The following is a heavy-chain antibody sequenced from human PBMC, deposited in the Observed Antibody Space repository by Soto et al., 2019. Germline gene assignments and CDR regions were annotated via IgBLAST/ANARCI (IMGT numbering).Heavy chain of an antibody. CDR2: IYHSGST. V-gene: IGHV4-30-2*01. D-gene: IGHD2-2*01. J-gene: IGHJ5*02. Sequence: ASETLSLTCAVSGGSISSGGYSWSWIRQPPGKGLEWIGYIYHSGSTYYNPSLKSRVTISVDRSKNQFSLKLSSVTAADTAVYYCARVPDRWGQGTLITVSS. CDR3: ARVPDR. CDR1: GGSISSGGYS.